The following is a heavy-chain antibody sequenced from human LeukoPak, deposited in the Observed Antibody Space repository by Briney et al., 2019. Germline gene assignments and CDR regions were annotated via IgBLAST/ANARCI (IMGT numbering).Heavy chain of an antibody. CDR1: GGSISGYY. Sequence: SETLSLTCTVSGGSISGYYWSWIRQPPGKGLEWIGYIYYSGSTNYNPSLKSRVTISVDTSKNQFSLKLSSVTAADTAGYYCARHGGDWVFDYWGQGTLVTVSS. D-gene: IGHD2-21*02. J-gene: IGHJ4*02. CDR2: IYYSGST. V-gene: IGHV4-59*08. CDR3: ARHGGDWVFDY.